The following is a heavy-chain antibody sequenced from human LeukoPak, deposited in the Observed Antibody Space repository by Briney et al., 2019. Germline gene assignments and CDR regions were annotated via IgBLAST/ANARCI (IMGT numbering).Heavy chain of an antibody. J-gene: IGHJ3*02. CDR3: ARGLPSIAALSTI. Sequence: SETLSLTCTVSGCSFSSYYWHWIRQPPGKGLEWIGNINYGGSTNYYASLESRVTISVDTSKHPFSLKLTSVTAADTAVYYCARGLPSIAALSTIWGQGTLVTVSS. D-gene: IGHD6-6*01. CDR2: INYGGST. V-gene: IGHV4-59*08. CDR1: GCSFSSYY.